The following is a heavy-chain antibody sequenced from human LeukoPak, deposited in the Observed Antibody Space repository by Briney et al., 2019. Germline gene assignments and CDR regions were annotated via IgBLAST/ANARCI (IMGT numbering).Heavy chain of an antibody. D-gene: IGHD1-26*01. CDR2: ISISGSTI. J-gene: IGHJ4*02. V-gene: IGHV3-11*04. Sequence: GGSLRLSCAASGSTFSDYYMSWIRQAPGKGLEWVSYISISGSTIQYADSVEGRFTISRDNAKNSLYLQMNSLRADDTALYYCTRDSGRREDYWGQGTLVTVSS. CDR3: TRDSGRREDY. CDR1: GSTFSDYY.